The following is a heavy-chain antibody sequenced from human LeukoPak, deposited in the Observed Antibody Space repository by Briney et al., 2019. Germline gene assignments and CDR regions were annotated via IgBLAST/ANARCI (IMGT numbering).Heavy chain of an antibody. Sequence: ASVKVSCKTSGYTFTSYGISWVRQAPGQGLEWMGWISAYNGNTDYAQKFQGRVTMTTDTSTSTAYMELRSLRSDDTAVYYCARAVELPLKRSFDYWGQGTLVTVSS. D-gene: IGHD1-7*01. J-gene: IGHJ4*02. V-gene: IGHV1-18*01. CDR3: ARAVELPLKRSFDY. CDR1: GYTFTSYG. CDR2: ISAYNGNT.